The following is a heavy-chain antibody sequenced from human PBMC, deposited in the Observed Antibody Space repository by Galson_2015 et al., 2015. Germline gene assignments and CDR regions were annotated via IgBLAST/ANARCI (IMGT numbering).Heavy chain of an antibody. CDR1: GFTFSSYG. J-gene: IGHJ4*02. V-gene: IGHV3-30*18. CDR2: ISYDGSNK. Sequence: SLRLSCAASGFTFSSYGMHWVRQAPGKGLEWVAVISYDGSNKYYADSVKGRFTISRDNSKNTLYLQMNSLRAEDTAVYYCAKVPSSSLGYYFDYWGQGTLVTVSS. CDR3: AKVPSSSLGYYFDY. D-gene: IGHD6-6*01.